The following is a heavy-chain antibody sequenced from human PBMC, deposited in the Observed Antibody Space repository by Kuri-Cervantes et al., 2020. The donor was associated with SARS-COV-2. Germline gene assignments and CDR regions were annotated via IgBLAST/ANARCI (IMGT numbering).Heavy chain of an antibody. J-gene: IGHJ6*02. CDR3: ARDRTKSSYYGMDV. D-gene: IGHD1/OR15-1a*01. CDR1: GGSISSSSYY. V-gene: IGHV4-39*02. CDR2: VDHSGTA. Sequence: SETLSLTCTVSGGSISSSSYYWGWIRQPPGKGLEWLGEVDHSGTANYNPSLKSRGIISVDMSKNRLSLRLSSVTAADTAVYYCARDRTKSSYYGMDVWGPGTTVTVSS.